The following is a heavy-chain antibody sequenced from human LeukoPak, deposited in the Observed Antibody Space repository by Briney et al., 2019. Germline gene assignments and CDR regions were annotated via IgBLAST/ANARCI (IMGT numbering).Heavy chain of an antibody. CDR1: GGTFSSYA. V-gene: IGHV1-69*13. D-gene: IGHD3-3*01. CDR2: IIPIFGTA. J-gene: IGHJ6*02. Sequence: SVKVSCKASGGTFSSYAISWVRQAPGQGLEWMGGIIPIFGTANYAQKFQGRVTITADESTSTAYMELSSLRSEDTAVYYCASYFWSGYYSYYYYYGMDVWGQGTTVTVSS. CDR3: ASYFWSGYYSYYYYYGMDV.